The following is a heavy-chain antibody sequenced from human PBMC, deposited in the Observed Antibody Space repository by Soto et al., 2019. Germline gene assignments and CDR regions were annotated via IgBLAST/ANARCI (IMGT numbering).Heavy chain of an antibody. V-gene: IGHV4-59*08. J-gene: IGHJ2*01. Sequence: QVQLQESGPGLVKPSETLSLTCTVSGGSISSYYWSWIRQPPGKGLEWIGYIYYSGSTNYNPSLERRVTITVDTSKNQFYLKLRSVTAADTAVYYCARRRGSREAARNWYFDLWGRGTLVTVSS. CDR3: ARRRGSREAARNWYFDL. CDR2: IYYSGST. CDR1: GGSISSYY. D-gene: IGHD6-6*01.